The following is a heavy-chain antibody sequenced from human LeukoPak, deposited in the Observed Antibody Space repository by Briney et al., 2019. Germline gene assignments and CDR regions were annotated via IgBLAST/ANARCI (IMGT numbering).Heavy chain of an antibody. J-gene: IGHJ6*03. D-gene: IGHD2-2*01. CDR2: ISSSSSTI. V-gene: IGHV3-48*01. CDR1: GFTFSSYS. Sequence: GGSLRLSCAASGFTFSSYSMNWVRQAPGKGLEWVSYISSSSSTIYYADSVKGRFTISRDNSKNTLYLQMNSLRAEDTAVYYCARDPTSLLKYYYYYMDVWGKGTTVTVSS. CDR3: ARDPTSLLKYYYYYMDV.